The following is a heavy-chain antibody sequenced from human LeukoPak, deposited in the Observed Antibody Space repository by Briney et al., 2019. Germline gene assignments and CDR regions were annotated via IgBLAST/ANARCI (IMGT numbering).Heavy chain of an antibody. J-gene: IGHJ4*02. Sequence: ASVKVSCKASGYTFTSYDINWVRQATGQGLEWMGWMNPNSGNTGYAQKFQGRVTITRNTSISTAYMELSSLRSEDTALYYCASKQGYCSSTSCYSPFDYWGQGTLVTVSS. CDR3: ASKQGYCSSTSCYSPFDY. D-gene: IGHD2-2*01. CDR1: GYTFTSYD. CDR2: MNPNSGNT. V-gene: IGHV1-8*03.